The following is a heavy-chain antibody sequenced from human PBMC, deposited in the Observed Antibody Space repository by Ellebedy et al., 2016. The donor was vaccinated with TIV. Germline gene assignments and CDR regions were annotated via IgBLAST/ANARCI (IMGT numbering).Heavy chain of an antibody. CDR1: GYTFTNHA. Sequence: AASVKVSCKASGYTFTNHAMHWVRQAPGQRLEWMGWINTDNANTRYSQKFQGRVTITRDTSASTAYMELSNLRSEDTAVYYCARWDYVWGSYRLGPFDYWGQGTLVTVSS. CDR2: INTDNANT. V-gene: IGHV1-3*04. CDR3: ARWDYVWGSYRLGPFDY. J-gene: IGHJ4*02. D-gene: IGHD3-16*02.